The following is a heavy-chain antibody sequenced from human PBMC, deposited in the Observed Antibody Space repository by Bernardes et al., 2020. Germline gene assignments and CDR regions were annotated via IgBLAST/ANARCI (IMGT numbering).Heavy chain of an antibody. Sequence: GYLSPSCAASGFTLSSYWMSWVRQAPGKGLEWVANTNEDGSDKYYVDSVKGRFTISRDNAKNSLFLQMNSLRAEDTAVYYCASRVGIILSTTTGGYFDYWGQGTLVTVSS. CDR3: ASRVGIILSTTTGGYFDY. CDR2: TNEDGSDK. J-gene: IGHJ4*02. V-gene: IGHV3-7*01. D-gene: IGHD1-26*01. CDR1: GFTLSSYW.